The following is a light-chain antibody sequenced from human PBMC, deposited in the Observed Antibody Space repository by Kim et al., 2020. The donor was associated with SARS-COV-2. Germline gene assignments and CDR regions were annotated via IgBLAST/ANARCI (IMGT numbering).Light chain of an antibody. CDR1: SLRSYY. CDR3: NSRDSNDNVL. Sequence: SYELTQDPAVSVALGQTVRITCQGDSLRSYYATWYQQKPGQAPILVIYGKNNRPSGIPDRFSGSSSGNTASLSITGAQAGEEADYYCNSRDSNDNVLFGG. CDR2: GKN. V-gene: IGLV3-19*01. J-gene: IGLJ2*01.